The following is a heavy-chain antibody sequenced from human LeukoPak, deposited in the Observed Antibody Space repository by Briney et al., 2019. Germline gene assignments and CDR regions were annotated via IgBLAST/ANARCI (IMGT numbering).Heavy chain of an antibody. D-gene: IGHD2/OR15-2a*01. V-gene: IGHV3-11*06. Sequence: GGSLRLSCAASGFTFSDYYMNWIRQAPGKGLEWLSYTSTSRSYTNLADSVKGRFTISRDNAKNSLYLQMNSLRAEDTAVYYCARAEYTTSWSIVDFWGQGTLVTVSS. J-gene: IGHJ4*02. CDR3: ARAEYTTSWSIVDF. CDR1: GFTFSDYY. CDR2: TSTSRSYT.